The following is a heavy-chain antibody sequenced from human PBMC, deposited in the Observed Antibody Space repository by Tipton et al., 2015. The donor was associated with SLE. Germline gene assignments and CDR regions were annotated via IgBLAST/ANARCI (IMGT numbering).Heavy chain of an antibody. V-gene: IGHV4-61*01. CDR3: ARTIVDPIAAAGPVAFDI. Sequence: TLSLTCTVSGGSISSGSYYWSWIRQPPGKGLEWIGYIYYSGSTNYSPSLKSRVTISVDTSKNQFSLKLSSVTAADTAVYYCARTIVDPIAAAGPVAFDIWGQGTMVTVSS. J-gene: IGHJ3*02. CDR2: IYYSGST. D-gene: IGHD6-13*01. CDR1: GGSISSGSYY.